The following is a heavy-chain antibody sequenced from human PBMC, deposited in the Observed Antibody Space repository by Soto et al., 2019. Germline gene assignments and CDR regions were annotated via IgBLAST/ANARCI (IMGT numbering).Heavy chain of an antibody. CDR3: ARYRYSYGSLRGFDY. J-gene: IGHJ4*02. V-gene: IGHV1-69*12. Sequence: QVQLVQSGAEVKKPGSSVKVSCKASGGTFSSYAISWVRQAPGQGLEWMGGIIPIFGTANYAQKFQGRVTITEDESTSTAYMELRSMRSEDTAVYYCARYRYSYGSLRGFDYWGQGTLVTVSS. D-gene: IGHD5-18*01. CDR1: GGTFSSYA. CDR2: IIPIFGTA.